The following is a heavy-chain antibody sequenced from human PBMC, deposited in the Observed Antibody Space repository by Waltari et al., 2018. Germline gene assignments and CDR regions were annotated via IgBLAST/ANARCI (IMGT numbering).Heavy chain of an antibody. J-gene: IGHJ1*01. CDR3: ARAEQGGSAVGPDFQH. CDR1: GGPSSGSY. Sequence: QVHLQQWGAGLLKPSETLSLTCAVYGGPSSGSYWPCLRQPPGKGPEWIGEINRGGNINLNPSLKSRVIMSVDTSKNQVFLKLTSVTAADTAVYYCARAEQGGSAVGPDFQHWGQGTLVTVSS. CDR2: INRGGNI. V-gene: IGHV4-34*01. D-gene: IGHD1-26*01.